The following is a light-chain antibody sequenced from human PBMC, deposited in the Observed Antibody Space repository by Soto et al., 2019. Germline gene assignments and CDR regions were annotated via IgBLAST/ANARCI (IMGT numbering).Light chain of an antibody. CDR2: YDD. J-gene: IGLJ1*01. V-gene: IGLV1-36*01. Sequence: QSVLTQPPSVSEAPRQRVTISCSGSSSNIGNNAVNWYQQLPGQAPKIVIYYDDLLTSGVSDRFPGSKSGISASLAISDLQSDDEADYYCATWDDSLNAYVFXPGTKVTVL. CDR1: SSNIGNNA. CDR3: ATWDDSLNAYV.